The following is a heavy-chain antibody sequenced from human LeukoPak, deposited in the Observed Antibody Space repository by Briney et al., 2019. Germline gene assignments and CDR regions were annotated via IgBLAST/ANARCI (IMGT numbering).Heavy chain of an antibody. Sequence: ASVKVSCKASGYTFTGYYMHWVRQAPGQGLEWMGWINPNSGGTNYAQKFQGWVTMTRDTSISTAYMELNRLRSDDTAVYYCARGSAVSTDVYYYYGMDVWGKGTTVTVSS. CDR2: INPNSGGT. V-gene: IGHV1-2*04. CDR3: ARGSAVSTDVYYYYGMDV. CDR1: GYTFTGYY. D-gene: IGHD4-17*01. J-gene: IGHJ6*04.